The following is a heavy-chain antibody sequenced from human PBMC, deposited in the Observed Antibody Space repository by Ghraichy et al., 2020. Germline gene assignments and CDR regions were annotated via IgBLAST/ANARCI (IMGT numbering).Heavy chain of an antibody. D-gene: IGHD1-26*01. CDR3: ARVGIVGATVSSYYYYYMDV. CDR1: GGSISSSNW. J-gene: IGHJ6*03. V-gene: IGHV4-4*02. Sequence: SETLSLTCAVSGGSISSSNWWSWVRQPPGKGLEWIGEIYHSGSTNYNPSLKSRVTISVDKSKNQFSLKLSSVTAADTAVYYCARVGIVGATVSSYYYYYMDVWGKGTTVTVSS. CDR2: IYHSGST.